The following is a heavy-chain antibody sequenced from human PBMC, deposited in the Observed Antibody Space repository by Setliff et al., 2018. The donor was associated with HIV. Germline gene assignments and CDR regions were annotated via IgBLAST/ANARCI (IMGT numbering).Heavy chain of an antibody. Sequence: ASVKVSCKTAGYTFTGHFIHWMRQAPGQGLEWMGWINPNSGATDYAWRIEDRVTMTSDTSIRTVYMELSSLRSDDTAVYYCARDTAIGWYGESKMSDFWGQGTLVTVSS. V-gene: IGHV1-2*02. CDR1: GYTFTGHF. J-gene: IGHJ4*02. CDR3: ARDTAIGWYGESKMSDF. D-gene: IGHD3-10*01. CDR2: INPNSGAT.